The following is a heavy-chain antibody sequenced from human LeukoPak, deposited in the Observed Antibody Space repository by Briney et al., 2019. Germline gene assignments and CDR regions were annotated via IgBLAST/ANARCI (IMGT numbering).Heavy chain of an antibody. CDR3: ATGGGSGWYSSENWFDP. CDR1: GYSISSGYY. CDR2: IYHSGST. V-gene: IGHV4-38-2*02. Sequence: PSETLSLTCTVSGYSISSGYYWGWIRQPPGKGLEWIGSIYHSGSTYYNPSLKSRVTISVDTSKNQFSLKLSSVTAADTAVYYCATGGGSGWYSSENWFDPWGQGTLVTVSS. J-gene: IGHJ5*02. D-gene: IGHD6-19*01.